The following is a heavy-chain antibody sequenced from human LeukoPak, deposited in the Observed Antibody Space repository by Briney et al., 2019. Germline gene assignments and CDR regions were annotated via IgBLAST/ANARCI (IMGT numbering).Heavy chain of an antibody. Sequence: SETLSLTCTVSGGSISSSNFYWGWIRQPPGEGLEWIANIDYSGSTYYNPPLKSRVTISIDTSMNQFSLKLNSVTAADTAVYYCARGEVVVVPADYWGQGTLVTVSS. D-gene: IGHD2-2*01. CDR2: IDYSGST. CDR3: ARGEVVVVPADY. J-gene: IGHJ4*02. V-gene: IGHV4-39*07. CDR1: GGSISSSNFY.